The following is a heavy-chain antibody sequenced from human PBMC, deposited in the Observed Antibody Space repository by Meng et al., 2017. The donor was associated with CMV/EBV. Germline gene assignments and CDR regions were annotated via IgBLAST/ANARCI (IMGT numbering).Heavy chain of an antibody. J-gene: IGHJ5*02. D-gene: IGHD2-2*01. CDR3: ARDRLVDCSSTSCSPGGFDP. CDR2: IYYSGST. V-gene: IGHV4-59*01. Sequence: SETLSLTCTVSGGSISSYYWSWIRRPPGKGLEWIGYIYYSGSTNYNPSLKSRVTISVDTSKNQFSLKLSSVTAADTAVYYCARDRLVDCSSTSCSPGGFDPWGQGTLVTVSS. CDR1: GGSISSYY.